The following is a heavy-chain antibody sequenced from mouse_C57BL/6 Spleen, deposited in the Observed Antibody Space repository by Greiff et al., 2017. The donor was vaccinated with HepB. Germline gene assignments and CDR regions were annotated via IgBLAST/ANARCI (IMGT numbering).Heavy chain of an antibody. CDR3: ARYGSSYMGYFDV. CDR2: IYPRSGNT. Sequence: VKLQQSGAELARPGASVKLSCKASGYTFTSYGISWVKQRTGQGLEWIGEIYPRSGNTYYNEKFKGKATLTADKSSSTAYMELRSLTSEDSAVYFCARYGSSYMGYFDVWGTGTTVTVSS. V-gene: IGHV1-81*01. D-gene: IGHD1-1*01. J-gene: IGHJ1*03. CDR1: GYTFTSYG.